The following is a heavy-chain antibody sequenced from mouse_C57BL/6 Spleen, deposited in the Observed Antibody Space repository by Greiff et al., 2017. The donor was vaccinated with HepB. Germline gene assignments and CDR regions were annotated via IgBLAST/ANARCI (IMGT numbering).Heavy chain of an antibody. V-gene: IGHV5-17*01. D-gene: IGHD4-1*01. CDR3: ARTGTVHFDY. J-gene: IGHJ2*01. CDR2: ISSGSSTI. CDR1: GFTFSDYG. Sequence: EVMLVESGGGLVKPGGSLKLSCAASGFTFSDYGMHWVRQAPEKGLEWVAYISSGSSTIYYADTVKGRFTISRDNAKNTLFLQMTSLRSEDTAMYYCARTGTVHFDYWGQGTTLTVSS.